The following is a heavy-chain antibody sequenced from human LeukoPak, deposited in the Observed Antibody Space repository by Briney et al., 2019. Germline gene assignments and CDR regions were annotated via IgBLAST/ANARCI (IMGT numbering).Heavy chain of an antibody. Sequence: GGSLRLSCSASGFTFSSYAMHWVRQAPGKGLEYVSAISSNGGSTYYADSVKGRFTIPRDNSKNTLYLQMSSLRAEDTAVYYCVKGYWGSMVGYWGQGTLVTVSS. CDR2: ISSNGGST. D-gene: IGHD3-16*01. J-gene: IGHJ4*02. CDR1: GFTFSSYA. V-gene: IGHV3-64D*09. CDR3: VKGYWGSMVGY.